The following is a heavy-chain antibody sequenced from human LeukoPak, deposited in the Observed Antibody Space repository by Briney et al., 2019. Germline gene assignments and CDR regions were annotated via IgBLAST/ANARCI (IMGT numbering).Heavy chain of an antibody. CDR1: GFTFSSYS. CDR3: ARDAPAGNYFDY. J-gene: IGHJ4*02. Sequence: NPGGSLRLSCAASGFTFSSYSMNWVRQAPGKGLEWVSSISSSSSYIYYADSVKGRFTISRDNAKNSVYLQMNSLRAEDTAVYYCARDAPAGNYFDYWGQGTLVTVSS. V-gene: IGHV3-21*01. D-gene: IGHD1-14*01. CDR2: ISSSSSYI.